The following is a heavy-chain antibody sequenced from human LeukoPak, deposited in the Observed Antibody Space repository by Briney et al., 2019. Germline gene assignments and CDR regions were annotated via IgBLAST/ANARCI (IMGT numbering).Heavy chain of an antibody. J-gene: IGHJ4*02. CDR1: GYTFANYG. CDR2: ISHDSGNT. Sequence: GASVKVSFKASGYTFANYGINWVRQAPAQGLEWMGWISHDSGNTGNAQRVQGRVTLTTDTSTSTAYMELRSLRSDDTAVYFCARVTYLRPYQLDYWGQGTLVSISS. CDR3: ARVTYLRPYQLDY. D-gene: IGHD2-2*01. V-gene: IGHV1-18*01.